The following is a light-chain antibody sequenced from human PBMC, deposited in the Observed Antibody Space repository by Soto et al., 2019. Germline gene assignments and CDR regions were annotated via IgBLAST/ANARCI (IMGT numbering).Light chain of an antibody. CDR2: DVT. CDR1: SSDVGAYNY. V-gene: IGLV2-14*03. CDR3: SSYTTGSTLYV. J-gene: IGLJ1*01. Sequence: QSALTQPASVSGSPGQSITISCTGTSSDVGAYNYVSWYQQYPGKAPKYIIYDVTNRPSGVSYRFSGSKSGNTASLTISGLQAEDEADYYCSSYTTGSTLYVFGTGTKLTVL.